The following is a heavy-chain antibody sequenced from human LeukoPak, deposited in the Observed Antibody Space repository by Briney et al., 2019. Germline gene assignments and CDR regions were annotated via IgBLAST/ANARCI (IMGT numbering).Heavy chain of an antibody. CDR2: INPSGGST. Sequence: ASVKVSCKASGYTFTSYYMHWVRQAPGQGLEWMGIINPSGGSTSYAQKFQGRVTMTRDMSTSTVYMELSSLRSEDTAVYCCASSTTVTNYYFDYWGQGTLVTVSS. V-gene: IGHV1-46*01. CDR1: GYTFTSYY. D-gene: IGHD4-17*01. J-gene: IGHJ4*02. CDR3: ASSTTVTNYYFDY.